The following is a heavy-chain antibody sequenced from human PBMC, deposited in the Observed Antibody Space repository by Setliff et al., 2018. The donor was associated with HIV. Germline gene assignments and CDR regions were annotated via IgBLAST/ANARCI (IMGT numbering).Heavy chain of an antibody. CDR3: VRGDYRIIAAAGSGWFDP. J-gene: IGHJ5*02. CDR1: GGSVSSKSFY. D-gene: IGHD6-13*01. CDR2: IRYSGTT. Sequence: PSETLSLTCTVSGGSVSSKSFYWGWIRQPPGKGLEWIGSIRYSGTTHYNPSLKSRVTISVDTSNNLFSLKLRFVTAADTAVYYCVRGDYRIIAAAGSGWFDPWGQGTLVTVSS. V-gene: IGHV4-39*01.